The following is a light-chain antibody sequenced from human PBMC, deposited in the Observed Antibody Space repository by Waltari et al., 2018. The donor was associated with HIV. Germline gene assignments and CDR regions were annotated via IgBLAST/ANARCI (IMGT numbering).Light chain of an antibody. CDR3: SSYTTTRTLV. CDR2: EVS. CDR1: SSPVAAYLY. Sequence: QSALTQPASVSGSPGPSLTISCTVTSSPVAAYLYVCWYQQHPDKAPKLMIYEVSNRPSGVSNRFSGSKSGNTASLTISGLQVEDEADYYCSSYTTTRTLVFGGGTKLTVL. J-gene: IGLJ2*01. V-gene: IGLV2-14*01.